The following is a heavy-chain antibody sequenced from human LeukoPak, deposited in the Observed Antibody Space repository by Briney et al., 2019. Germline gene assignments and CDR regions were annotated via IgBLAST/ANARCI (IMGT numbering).Heavy chain of an antibody. D-gene: IGHD5-18*01. V-gene: IGHV3-23*01. CDR1: GFTFSSYA. J-gene: IGHJ4*02. CDR3: AKLRGYSYGLFDY. Sequence: TGRSLRLSCAASGFTFSSYAMHWVRQAPGKGLEWVSAISGSGGSTYYADSVKGWFTISRDNSKNTLYLQMSSLRAEDTAVYYRAKLRGYSYGLFDYWGQGTLVTVSS. CDR2: ISGSGGST.